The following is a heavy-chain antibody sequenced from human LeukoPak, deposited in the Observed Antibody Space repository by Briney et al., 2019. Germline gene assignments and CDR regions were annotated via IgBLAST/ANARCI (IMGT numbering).Heavy chain of an antibody. CDR1: GGSISSGCYY. Sequence: SETLSLTCTVSGGSISSGCYYWSWIRQPPGKGLEWIGYIYHSGSTYYNPSLKSRVTISVDRSKNQFSLKLSSVTAADTAVYYCARVLGFWSGLRVEDWFDPWGQGTLVTVSS. CDR3: ARVLGFWSGLRVEDWFDP. D-gene: IGHD3-3*01. V-gene: IGHV4-30-2*01. J-gene: IGHJ5*02. CDR2: IYHSGST.